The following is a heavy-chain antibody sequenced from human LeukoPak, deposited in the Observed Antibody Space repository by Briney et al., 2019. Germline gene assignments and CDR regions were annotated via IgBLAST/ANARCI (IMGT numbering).Heavy chain of an antibody. Sequence: KPGGSLRLSCAASGFTFSSYSMNWVRQAPGKGLEWVSSISSSSSYIYCADSVKGRFTISRDNAKNSLYLQMNSLRAEDTAVYYCALGDYGAPFDYWGQGTLVTVSS. V-gene: IGHV3-21*01. J-gene: IGHJ4*02. CDR3: ALGDYGAPFDY. D-gene: IGHD4-17*01. CDR1: GFTFSSYS. CDR2: ISSSSSYI.